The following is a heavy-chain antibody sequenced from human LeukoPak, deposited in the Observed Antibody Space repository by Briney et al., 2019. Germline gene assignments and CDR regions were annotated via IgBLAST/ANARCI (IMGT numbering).Heavy chain of an antibody. CDR1: GGSISSYY. J-gene: IGHJ6*03. CDR2: IYYSGST. V-gene: IGHV4-59*01. Sequence: KSSETLSLTCTVSGGSISSYYWSWIRQPPGKGLEWIGYIYYSGSTNYNPSLKSRVTISVDTSKNQFSLKLSSVTAADTAVYYCARYTEWLIPHYYYYYMDVWGKGTTVTVSS. D-gene: IGHD3-3*01. CDR3: ARYTEWLIPHYYYYYMDV.